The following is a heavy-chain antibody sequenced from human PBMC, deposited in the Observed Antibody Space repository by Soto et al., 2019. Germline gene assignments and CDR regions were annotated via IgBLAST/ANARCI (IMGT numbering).Heavy chain of an antibody. CDR2: IYSEGTP. Sequence: PGGSLRLSCAASGFTVGSNYMSWVRQAPGKGLEWVSVIYSEGTPYYADSVKGRFTISRENSNNTLYLHMNNLRAEDTAVYYCASSTYYDILTGSYYYYAMDVWRQGTTVTVSS. V-gene: IGHV3-53*01. CDR1: GFTVGSNY. D-gene: IGHD3-9*01. J-gene: IGHJ6*02. CDR3: ASSTYYDILTGSYYYYAMDV.